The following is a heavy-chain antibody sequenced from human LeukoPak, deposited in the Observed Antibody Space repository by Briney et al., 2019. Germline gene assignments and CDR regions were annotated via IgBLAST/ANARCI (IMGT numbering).Heavy chain of an antibody. CDR1: GFTFSSYD. CDR3: AKDGRKYYGSVKFDP. V-gene: IGHV3-13*01. Sequence: PGGSLRLSCAASGFTFSSYDMYWVRQTTGKGLEWVSAIRTTGETYYLGSVKGRFTISRENAKNSLYLQMNSLRAGDTAVYYCAKDGRKYYGSVKFDPWGQGTLVTVSS. J-gene: IGHJ5*02. D-gene: IGHD3-10*01. CDR2: IRTTGET.